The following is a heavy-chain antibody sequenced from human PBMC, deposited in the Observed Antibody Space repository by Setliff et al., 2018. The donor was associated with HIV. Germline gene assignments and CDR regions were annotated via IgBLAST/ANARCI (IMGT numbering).Heavy chain of an antibody. D-gene: IGHD3-3*01. J-gene: IGHJ4*02. CDR1: RHSISNGYY. CDR3: AISNFWSGYSTSPPDYFDY. Sequence: SETLSLTCSVFRHSISNGYYWGWIRQPPGKGLEWIGSIYHSGSAYYNPSLESRVTILVDTSKNHFSLNMSSVTAADTAVYYCAISNFWSGYSTSPPDYFDYWGQGMLVTVSS. V-gene: IGHV4-38-2*01. CDR2: IYHSGSA.